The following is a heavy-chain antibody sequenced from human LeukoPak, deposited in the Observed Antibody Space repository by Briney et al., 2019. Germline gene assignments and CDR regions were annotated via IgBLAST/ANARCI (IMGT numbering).Heavy chain of an antibody. CDR2: ISSSGSTI. J-gene: IGHJ5*02. CDR1: GFTFSSYE. CDR3: ARDSRHHRFLYWDWFDP. D-gene: IGHD1-26*01. Sequence: GGSLRLSCAASGFTFSSYEMNWVRQAPGKGLEWVSYISSSGSTIYYADSVKGRFTISRDNVKNSLFLQMNSLRVEDTAVYYCARDSRHHRFLYWDWFDPWGLGTLVTVSS. V-gene: IGHV3-48*03.